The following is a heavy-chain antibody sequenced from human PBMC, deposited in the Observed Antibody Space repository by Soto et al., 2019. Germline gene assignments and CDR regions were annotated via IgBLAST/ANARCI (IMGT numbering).Heavy chain of an antibody. Sequence: PSETLSLTCTVSGGSISSGAYYWSWIRQPPGKGLEWIGYIYYSGSTYYNPSLKSRVTISVDTSKNQFSLKLSSVTAADTAVYYCARVGASYWFDPWGQGTLVTVSS. V-gene: IGHV4-30-4*01. J-gene: IGHJ5*02. CDR3: ARVGASYWFDP. CDR2: IYYSGST. D-gene: IGHD3-16*01. CDR1: GGSISSGAYY.